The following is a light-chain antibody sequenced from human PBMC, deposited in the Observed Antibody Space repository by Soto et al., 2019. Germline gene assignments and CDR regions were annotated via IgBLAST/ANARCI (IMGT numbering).Light chain of an antibody. CDR1: QSVNSNF. CDR3: QQYGRSPPLYT. Sequence: EIVLTQSPGTLSLSPGERATLSCRTSQSVNSNFLAWYQQKPGQAPRLLVYGSSTRAAGVPDRFSGSGSGTDFTLTISRLEPEDFAVYYCQQYGRSPPLYTFGQGTKLGVK. V-gene: IGKV3-20*01. J-gene: IGKJ2*01. CDR2: GSS.